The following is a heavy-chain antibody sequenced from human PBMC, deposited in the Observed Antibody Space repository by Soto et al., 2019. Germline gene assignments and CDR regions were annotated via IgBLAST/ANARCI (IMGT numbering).Heavy chain of an antibody. J-gene: IGHJ4*02. CDR3: ARGPGLKSGGYYKSPFNY. D-gene: IGHD3-10*01. V-gene: IGHV1-69*01. CDR2: IIPIFGTA. Sequence: QVQLVQSGAEVKKPGSSVKVSCKASGGTFSSYAISWVRQAPGQGLEWMGGIIPIFGTANYAQKFQGRVTITADESTSTAYMELSSLRSEDTAVYYCARGPGLKSGGYYKSPFNYWGQGTLVTVSS. CDR1: GGTFSSYA.